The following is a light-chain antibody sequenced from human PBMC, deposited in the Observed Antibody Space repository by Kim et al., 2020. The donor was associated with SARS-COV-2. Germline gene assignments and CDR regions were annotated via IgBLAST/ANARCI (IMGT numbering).Light chain of an antibody. Sequence: QPVLTQPPSVSGAPGQRVTIPCTGSSSNIGAGYDVHWYQQLPGTAPKLLIYGNSNRPSGVPDRFSGSKSGTSASLAITGLQAEDEADYYCQSYDSSLSAVVFGGGTQLTVL. CDR1: SSNIGAGYD. CDR3: QSYDSSLSAVV. V-gene: IGLV1-40*01. J-gene: IGLJ2*01. CDR2: GNS.